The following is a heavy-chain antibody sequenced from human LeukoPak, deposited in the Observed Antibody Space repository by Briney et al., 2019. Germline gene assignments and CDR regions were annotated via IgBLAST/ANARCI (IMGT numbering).Heavy chain of an antibody. J-gene: IGHJ4*02. V-gene: IGHV3-30*04. Sequence: EGSLRLSCAASGFTFSSYAMHWVRQAPGKGLEWVAVISYDGSNKYYADSVKGRFTISRDNSKNTLYLQMNSLRAEDTAVYYCAGGTTVGNFDYWGQGTLVTVSS. CDR1: GFTFSSYA. D-gene: IGHD4-11*01. CDR3: AGGTTVGNFDY. CDR2: ISYDGSNK.